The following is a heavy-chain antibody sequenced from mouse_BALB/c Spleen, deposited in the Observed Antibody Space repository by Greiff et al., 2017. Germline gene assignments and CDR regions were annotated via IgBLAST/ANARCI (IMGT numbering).Heavy chain of an antibody. CDR2: INPSTGYT. CDR3: ARSDDYGFAY. Sequence: QVQLQQSGAELAKPGASVKMSCKASGYTFTSYWMHWVKQRPGQGLEWIGYINPSTGYTEYNQKFKDKATLSADKSSSTAYMQLSSLTSEDSAVYYCARSDDYGFAYWGQGTLVTVSA. J-gene: IGHJ3*01. V-gene: IGHV1-7*01. CDR1: GYTFTSYW. D-gene: IGHD2-4*01.